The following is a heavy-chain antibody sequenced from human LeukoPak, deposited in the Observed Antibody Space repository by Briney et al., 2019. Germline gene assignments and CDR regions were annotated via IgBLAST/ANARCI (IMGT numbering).Heavy chain of an antibody. V-gene: IGHV4-59*01. CDR2: IYYSGST. Sequence: SETLSLTCTVSGGSISSYYWSWIRQPPGKGLEWIGYIYYSGSTNYNPSLKSRVTISVDTSKNQFSLKLSSATAADTAVYYCARETPDNYYGSGIDAFDIWGQGTMVTVSS. CDR1: GGSISSYY. CDR3: ARETPDNYYGSGIDAFDI. D-gene: IGHD3-10*01. J-gene: IGHJ3*02.